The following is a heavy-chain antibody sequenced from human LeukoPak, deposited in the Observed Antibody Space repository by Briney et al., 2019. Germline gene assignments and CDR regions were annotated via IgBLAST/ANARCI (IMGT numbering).Heavy chain of an antibody. J-gene: IGHJ3*02. CDR1: GYTFTGYY. V-gene: IGHV1-8*03. Sequence: GASVKVSCKASGYTFTGYYMHWVRQATGQGLEWMGWMNPNSGNTGYAQKFQGRVTITRNTSISTAYMELSSLRSEDTAVYYCARGLGDGSAFDIWGQGTMVTVSS. CDR2: MNPNSGNT. CDR3: ARGLGDGSAFDI. D-gene: IGHD3-10*01.